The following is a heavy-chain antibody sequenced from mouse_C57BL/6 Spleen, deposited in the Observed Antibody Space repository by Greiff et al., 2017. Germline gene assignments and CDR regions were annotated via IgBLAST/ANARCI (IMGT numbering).Heavy chain of an antibody. Sequence: EVKLVESGGGLVKPGGSLKLSCAASGFTFSSYAMSWVRQTPEKRLEWVATISDGGSYTYYPDNVKGRFTISRDNAKNNLYLQMSHLKSEDTAMYYCARGWLLQYYFDYWGQGTTLTVSS. J-gene: IGHJ2*01. V-gene: IGHV5-4*03. D-gene: IGHD2-3*01. CDR3: ARGWLLQYYFDY. CDR1: GFTFSSYA. CDR2: ISDGGSYT.